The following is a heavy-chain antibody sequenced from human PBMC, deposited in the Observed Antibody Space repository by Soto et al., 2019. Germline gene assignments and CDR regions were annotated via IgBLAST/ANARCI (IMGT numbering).Heavy chain of an antibody. Sequence: SETLSLTCPVSGGSISSGYYYWCWIRQPPGKDLEWIGYIYYSGSTYYNPSLKSRVTISVDTSKNQFSLKLSSVTAADTAVYYCARGFQGDSNWFDPWGQGTLVTVSS. V-gene: IGHV4-30-4*01. J-gene: IGHJ5*02. D-gene: IGHD2-21*02. CDR2: IYYSGST. CDR3: ARGFQGDSNWFDP. CDR1: GGSISSGYYY.